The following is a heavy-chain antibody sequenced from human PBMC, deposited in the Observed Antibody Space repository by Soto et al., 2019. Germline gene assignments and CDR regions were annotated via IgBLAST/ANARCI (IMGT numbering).Heavy chain of an antibody. CDR2: IYYSGST. V-gene: IGHV4-31*03. CDR3: AGGDYYHSSGYYFYYYTMDV. Sequence: SETLSLTCTVSGGSISSGGYYWSWIRQHPGKGLDWIGYIYYSGSTYYNPSLKSRVTISVETSKSQFSLKLSSVTAADTVVYYCAGGDYYHSSGYYFYYYTMDVWGQGTTVTVSS. CDR1: GGSISSGGYY. D-gene: IGHD3-22*01. J-gene: IGHJ6*02.